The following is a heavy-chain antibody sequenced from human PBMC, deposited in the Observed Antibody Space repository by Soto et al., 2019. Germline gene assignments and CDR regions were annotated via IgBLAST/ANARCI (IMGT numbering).Heavy chain of an antibody. CDR3: AGLYPYKSSGYHLDY. V-gene: IGHV4-34*01. CDR1: GGSFSGYY. Sequence: PSETLSLTCAVYGGSFSGYYWSWIRQPPGKGLEWIGKINHSGSTNYNPSLGSRVTISVDTSKNQFSLKLSSVTAADTAVFYCAGLYPYKSSGYHLDYWSQGTLVTVSS. J-gene: IGHJ4*02. CDR2: INHSGST. D-gene: IGHD3-22*01.